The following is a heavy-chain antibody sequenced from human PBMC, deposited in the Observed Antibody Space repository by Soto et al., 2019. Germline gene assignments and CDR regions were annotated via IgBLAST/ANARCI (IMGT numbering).Heavy chain of an antibody. Sequence: GGSLRLSCAASGFTFSNAWINWVRQAPGKGLEWVGRIKSKTDGGTTDFAAPVKGRFAISRDDSKDMVYLQMNSLKTEDTGIYYCTTYEYSTIIVVRFDYWGHGTLVTVSS. CDR1: GFTFSNAW. CDR2: IKSKTDGGTT. V-gene: IGHV3-15*07. CDR3: TTYEYSTIIVVRFDY. D-gene: IGHD3-22*01. J-gene: IGHJ4*01.